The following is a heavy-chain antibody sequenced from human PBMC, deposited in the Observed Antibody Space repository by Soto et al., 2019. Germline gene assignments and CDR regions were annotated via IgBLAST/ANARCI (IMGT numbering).Heavy chain of an antibody. V-gene: IGHV1-18*01. CDR2: ISAYNGNT. CDR1: GYTFTSYG. J-gene: IGHJ4*02. CDR3: ARVWDIVVVPAAMAYFDY. Sequence: QVQLVQSGAEVKKPGASVKVSCKASGYTFTSYGISWVRQAPGQGLEWMGWISAYNGNTNYAQKLQGRVTMTTDTSTSTAYMELRSLRSDATAVYYCARVWDIVVVPAAMAYFDYWGQGTLVTVSS. D-gene: IGHD2-2*01.